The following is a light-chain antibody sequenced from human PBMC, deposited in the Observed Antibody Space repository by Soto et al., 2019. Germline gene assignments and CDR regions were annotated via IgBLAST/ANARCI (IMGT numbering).Light chain of an antibody. V-gene: IGKV1-27*01. J-gene: IGKJ2*01. CDR1: QGISNY. CDR3: QXXNSAPHT. Sequence: DIQMTQSPSSLSASVGDRVTITCRASQGISNYLAWYQQKAGKVPKLLIYAASSLQRGVPSRFSGSGSGTDFTLTISSLQPEXVATXYXQXXNSAPHTFGQGTKLEIK. CDR2: AAS.